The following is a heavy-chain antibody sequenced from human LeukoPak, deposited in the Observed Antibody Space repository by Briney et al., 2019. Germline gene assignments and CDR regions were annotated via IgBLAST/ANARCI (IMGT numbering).Heavy chain of an antibody. V-gene: IGHV4-39*07. CDR3: ARGLFSPLAYDFWSGYYHYFDY. D-gene: IGHD3-3*01. J-gene: IGHJ4*02. CDR1: GGSISSSTCY. Sequence: SETLSLTCTVSGGSISSSTCYWGWIRQPPGKGLEWIGEINHSGSTNYNPSLKSRVTISVDTSKNQFSLKLSSVTAADTAVYYCARGLFSPLAYDFWSGYYHYFDYWGQGTLVTVSS. CDR2: INHSGST.